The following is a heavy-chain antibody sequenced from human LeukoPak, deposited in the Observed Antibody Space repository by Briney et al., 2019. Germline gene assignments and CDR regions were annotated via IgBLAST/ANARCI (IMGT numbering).Heavy chain of an antibody. CDR2: ISSSSSYI. D-gene: IGHD1-26*01. CDR3: AKVGYTGSYMHAFDI. Sequence: GSLRLSCAASGFTFSSYSMNWVRQAPGKGLEWVSSISSSSSYIYYADSVRGRFTISRDNSKNTLYLQMNSLRADDTAVYNCAKVGYTGSYMHAFDIWGQGTMVTVSS. V-gene: IGHV3-21*01. J-gene: IGHJ3*02. CDR1: GFTFSSYS.